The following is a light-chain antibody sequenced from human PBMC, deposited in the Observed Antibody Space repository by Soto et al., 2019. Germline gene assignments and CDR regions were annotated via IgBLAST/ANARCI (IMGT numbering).Light chain of an antibody. CDR1: QSVSSY. V-gene: IGKV3-11*01. J-gene: IGKJ3*01. Sequence: EIVLTQSPATLSLSPGERATLSCRASQSVSSYLAWYQQKPGQAPRLLIYDASNRATGIPARFSGSGSGTAFTLTTNSIGPEDFAVYYFQQRSNSFTFGPGTKVDIK. CDR2: DAS. CDR3: QQRSNSFT.